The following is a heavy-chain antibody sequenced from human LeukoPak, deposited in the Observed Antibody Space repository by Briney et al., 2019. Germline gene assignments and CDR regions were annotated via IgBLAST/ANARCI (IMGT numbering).Heavy chain of an antibody. CDR1: GFTFSGYT. J-gene: IGHJ4*02. Sequence: GASLRLSCAASGFTFSGYTMSWVRQAPEKGLEWVSAIGATADRTYYAESVKGRFTISRDNSRNTLYLQLNSLRAEDTALYYCARDYHDSSGYYYDYWGLGTPVTVSS. CDR3: ARDYHDSSGYYYDY. CDR2: IGATADRT. V-gene: IGHV3-23*01. D-gene: IGHD3-22*01.